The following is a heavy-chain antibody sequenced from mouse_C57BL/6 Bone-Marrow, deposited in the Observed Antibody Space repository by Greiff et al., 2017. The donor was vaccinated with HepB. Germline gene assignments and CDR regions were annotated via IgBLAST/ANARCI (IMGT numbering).Heavy chain of an antibody. V-gene: IGHV1-64*01. CDR1: GYTFTSYW. D-gene: IGHD2-4*01. J-gene: IGHJ3*01. CDR2: IHPNSGST. CDR3: ARRDYDYDFAY. Sequence: VQLQQSGAELVKPGASVKLSCKASGYTFTSYWMHWVKQRPGQGLEWIGMIHPNSGSTNYNEKFKSKATLTVDKSSSTAYMQLSSLTSEDSAVYYCARRDYDYDFAYWGQGTLVTVSA.